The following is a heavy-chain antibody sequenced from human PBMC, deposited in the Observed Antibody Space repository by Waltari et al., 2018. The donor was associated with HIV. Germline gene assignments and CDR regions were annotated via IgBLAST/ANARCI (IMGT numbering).Heavy chain of an antibody. D-gene: IGHD3-16*01. Sequence: QVRLVQSGPEVKRTGSSVRVSCKSSGGDFSDYGISWLRQAPGQGLQWMGEIIPYFGFANTAETLRARVSIEADESKNTVYLELRSLTVQDSATYFCARGTFYDDEVGAHRYRPFDAWGQGTPVSVS. CDR1: GGDFSDYG. V-gene: IGHV1-69*01. CDR2: IIPYFGFA. CDR3: ARGTFYDDEVGAHRYRPFDA. J-gene: IGHJ4*02.